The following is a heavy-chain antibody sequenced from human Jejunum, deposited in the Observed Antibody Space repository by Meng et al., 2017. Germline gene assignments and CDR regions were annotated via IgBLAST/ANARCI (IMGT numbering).Heavy chain of an antibody. CDR2: ISSSSTYM. D-gene: IGHD1-14*01. CDR3: TEEVYTTSSPEY. Sequence: GESLKISCAVSGLRFSGYTMSWVRQAPGKGLEWVSSISSSSTYMDYAASVKGRFTISRDDAEDSVYLQMNSLRADDTAVYYCTEEVYTTSSPEYWGQGTLVTVSS. J-gene: IGHJ4*02. CDR1: GLRFSGYT. V-gene: IGHV3-21*01.